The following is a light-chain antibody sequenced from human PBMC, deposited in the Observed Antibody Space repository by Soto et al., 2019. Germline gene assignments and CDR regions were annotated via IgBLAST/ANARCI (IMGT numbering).Light chain of an antibody. CDR1: QSISSY. V-gene: IGKV1-39*01. J-gene: IGKJ4*01. CDR2: AAS. Sequence: DIQMTQSPSSLSASVGDIVTITCRASQSISSYLNWYQQKPGKAPKLLIYAASSLQSGVTSRFSGSGSGTDFTLTISSLQPEDFATYYCQQSYSTLTFGGGTKVEIK. CDR3: QQSYSTLT.